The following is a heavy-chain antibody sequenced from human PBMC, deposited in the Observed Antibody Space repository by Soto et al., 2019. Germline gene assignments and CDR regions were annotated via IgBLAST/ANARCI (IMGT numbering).Heavy chain of an antibody. CDR1: GFMFSSYR. J-gene: IGHJ4*02. D-gene: IGHD3-10*01. V-gene: IGHV3-21*06. CDR2: INSGATYR. Sequence: EVQLVESGGGLVKPGGSLRLSCAASGFMFSSYRMNWVRQAPGKGLEWVSSINSGATYRYYADSVQGRFTISRDNARNSLYLQMNSLGVEDTAMYYCARDLTTYGSPHFDCWGQGTLVTVCS. CDR3: ARDLTTYGSPHFDC.